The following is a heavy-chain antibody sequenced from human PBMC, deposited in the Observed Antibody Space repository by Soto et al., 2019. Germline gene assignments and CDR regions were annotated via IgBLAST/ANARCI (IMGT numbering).Heavy chain of an antibody. CDR1: GFTFSSYA. V-gene: IGHV3-30-3*01. CDR2: ISDDGSNK. J-gene: IGHJ4*02. Sequence: QVQLVESGGGVVQPGRSLRLSCAASGFTFSSYAMHWVRQAPGKGLEWVAVISDDGSNKYYADSVKGRFTISSDNYKNTLYPQMNSLRAEDTAVYYCGRDGSRARVAGTSYWGQGTLVTVSS. CDR3: GRDGSRARVAGTSY. D-gene: IGHD6-19*01.